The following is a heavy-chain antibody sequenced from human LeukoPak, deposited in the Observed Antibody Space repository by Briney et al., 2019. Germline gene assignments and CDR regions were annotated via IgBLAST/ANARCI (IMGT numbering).Heavy chain of an antibody. CDR1: GDSISSYY. V-gene: IGHV4-59*01. CDR3: ARVVYSHYWPEGMDV. J-gene: IGHJ6*02. Sequence: ESGPGLVNPSETLSLTCTVSGDSISSYYWSWIRQPPGKGLEWIGYIYNSETTNYNPSLESRVTISEDTSKNQFSLMLTSVTAADTAVYYCARVVYSHYWPEGMDVWGQGTTVTVSS. CDR2: IYNSETT. D-gene: IGHD4-11*01.